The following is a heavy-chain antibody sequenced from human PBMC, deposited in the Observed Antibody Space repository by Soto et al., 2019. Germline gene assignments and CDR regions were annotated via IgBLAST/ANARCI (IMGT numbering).Heavy chain of an antibody. D-gene: IGHD3-3*01. J-gene: IGHJ6*02. CDR3: ARGVRYYDFWSGYSGDYYYYYGMDV. CDR1: GYTFTSYA. CDR2: INAGNGNT. V-gene: IGHV1-3*01. Sequence: QVQLVQSGAEVKKPGASVKVSCKASGYTFTSYAMHWVRQAPGQRLEWMGWINAGNGNTKYSQKFQGRVTITRDPSASTAYMELSSLRSEDTAVYYCARGVRYYDFWSGYSGDYYYYYGMDVWGQGTTVTVSS.